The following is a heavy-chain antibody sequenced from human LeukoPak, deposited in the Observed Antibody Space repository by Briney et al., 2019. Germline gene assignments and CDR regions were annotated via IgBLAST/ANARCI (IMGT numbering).Heavy chain of an antibody. Sequence: GGSLRLSCAASGFTFSSHGMSWVRQAPGKGLEWVSVISGSGGSTYYADSVKGRFTISRDNSKHTLYLQMNSLRAEDTAVYFCAREDGSGGYNIDYWGQGTLVTVSS. CDR2: ISGSGGST. CDR1: GFTFSSHG. J-gene: IGHJ4*02. CDR3: AREDGSGGYNIDY. V-gene: IGHV3-23*01. D-gene: IGHD2-15*01.